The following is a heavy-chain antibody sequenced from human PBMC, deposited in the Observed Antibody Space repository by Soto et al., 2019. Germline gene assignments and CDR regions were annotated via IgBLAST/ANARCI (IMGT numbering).Heavy chain of an antibody. Sequence: EVQLVESGGGLVQPGRSLRLSCAASGFTFDDFAMHWVRQPPGKGLEWVSGISWNSASIVYADSVKGRFTISRDNVKNSVYLQLDSLGVEDTAFYYCAKGPGLVASSGSPDSWGQGTLVSVSS. CDR1: GFTFDDFA. V-gene: IGHV3-9*01. CDR3: AKGPGLVASSGSPDS. D-gene: IGHD2-8*02. CDR2: ISWNSASI. J-gene: IGHJ4*02.